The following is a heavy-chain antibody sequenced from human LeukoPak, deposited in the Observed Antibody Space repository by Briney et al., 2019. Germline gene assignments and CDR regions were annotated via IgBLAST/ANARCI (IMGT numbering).Heavy chain of an antibody. CDR3: ATYLRSPFDF. V-gene: IGHV3-48*03. CDR1: GFTFSSHE. Sequence: GGSLRLPCAASGFTFSSHEMNWVRQAPGKGLEWVSYISNSGSTIYYADSVKGRFTISRDNAKNSLYLQMNSLRAEDTAVYYCATYLRSPFDFWGQGTLVTVSS. J-gene: IGHJ4*02. CDR2: ISNSGSTI. D-gene: IGHD5-12*01.